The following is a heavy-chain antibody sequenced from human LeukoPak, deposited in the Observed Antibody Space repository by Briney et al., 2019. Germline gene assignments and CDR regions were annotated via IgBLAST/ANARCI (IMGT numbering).Heavy chain of an antibody. V-gene: IGHV4-59*01. D-gene: IGHD6-19*01. CDR3: ARATYSSGWGTSDY. Sequence: SETLSLTCTASGGPISSYYWSWIRQPPGKGLEWIGYIYYSGSTNYNPSLQSRVTISVDTSKNQFSLKLSSVTAADTAVYYCARATYSSGWGTSDYWGQGTLVTVSS. CDR1: GGPISSYY. CDR2: IYYSGST. J-gene: IGHJ4*02.